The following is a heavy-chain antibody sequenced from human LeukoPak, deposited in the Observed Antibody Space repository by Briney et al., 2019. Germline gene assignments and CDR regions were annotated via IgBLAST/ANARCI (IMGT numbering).Heavy chain of an antibody. Sequence: ASVKVSCKASGYTFTSYYMHWVRQAPGQGLEWMGIINPSGGSTSYAQKLQGRVTMTTDTSTSTAYMELRSLRSDDTAVYYCARGLYYFDYWGQGTLVTVSS. J-gene: IGHJ4*02. V-gene: IGHV1-46*01. CDR2: INPSGGST. CDR1: GYTFTSYY. CDR3: ARGLYYFDY.